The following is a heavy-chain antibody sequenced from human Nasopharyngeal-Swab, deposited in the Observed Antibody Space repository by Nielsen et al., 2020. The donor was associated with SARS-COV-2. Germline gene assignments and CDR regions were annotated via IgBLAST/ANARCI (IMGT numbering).Heavy chain of an antibody. J-gene: IGHJ4*02. V-gene: IGHV4-39*07. CDR3: ARARTRVTTFDY. CDR2: IYYSGST. Sequence: SETLSLTCTVSGGSISSSSYYWGWIRQPPGKGLEWIGSIYYSGSTYYNPSLKSRVTISVDTSKNQFYLKLSSVTAADTAVYYCARARTRVTTFDYWGQGTLVTVSS. CDR1: GGSISSSSYY. D-gene: IGHD4-17*01.